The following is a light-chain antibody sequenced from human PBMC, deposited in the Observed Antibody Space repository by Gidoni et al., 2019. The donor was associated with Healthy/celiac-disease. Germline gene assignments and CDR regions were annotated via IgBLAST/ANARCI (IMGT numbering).Light chain of an antibody. CDR1: SSDVGGYNY. CDR2: EVS. CDR3: SSYAGSNNLGV. V-gene: IGLV2-8*01. Sequence: QSALTQPPSASGPPGQSVTISCTGTSSDVGGYNYVSWYQQHPGKAPKRMIYEVSKRPSGVPDRFSGSKSGNTASLTVAGLQAEDEADYYCSSYAGSNNLGVFGGGTKLTVL. J-gene: IGLJ2*01.